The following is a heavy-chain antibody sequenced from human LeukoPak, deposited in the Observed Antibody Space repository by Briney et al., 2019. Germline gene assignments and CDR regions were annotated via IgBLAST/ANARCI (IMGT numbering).Heavy chain of an antibody. Sequence: PGGSLRLSCAASGFTFSTFAMLWVRQPPGKGLEWVSSIFPSGGEIHYADSVRGRFTISRDNSKSILSLQMNSLRAEDTAVYYCARDQGGVGYWGQGTLVTVSS. D-gene: IGHD3-16*01. CDR3: ARDQGGVGY. V-gene: IGHV3-23*01. J-gene: IGHJ4*02. CDR2: IFPSGGEI. CDR1: GFTFSTFA.